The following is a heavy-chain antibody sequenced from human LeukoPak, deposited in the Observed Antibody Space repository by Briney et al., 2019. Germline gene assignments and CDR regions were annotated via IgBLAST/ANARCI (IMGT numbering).Heavy chain of an antibody. CDR3: ARKREGYYYYGMDV. V-gene: IGHV3-30*19. Sequence: PGRSLRLSCAASGFTFSSYGMHWVRQAPGKGLEWVAVISYDGSNKYYADSVKGRFTISRDNSKNTLYLQMNSLRAEDTAVYYCARKREGYYYYGMDVWGQGTTVTVSS. CDR1: GFTFSSYG. CDR2: ISYDGSNK. J-gene: IGHJ6*02.